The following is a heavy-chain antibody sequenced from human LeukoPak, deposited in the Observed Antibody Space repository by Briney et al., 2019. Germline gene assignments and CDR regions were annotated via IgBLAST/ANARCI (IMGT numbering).Heavy chain of an antibody. D-gene: IGHD2-2*01. CDR2: IYHSGST. CDR3: ARVVPALLYYFDY. Sequence: RTSETLSLTCAVSGGSISSSNWWSWVRQPPGKGLEWIGEIYHSGSTNYNPSLKSRVTISVDKSKNQFSLKLSSVTAADTAVYYCARVVPALLYYFDYWGQGTLVTVSS. V-gene: IGHV4-4*02. CDR1: GGSISSSNW. J-gene: IGHJ4*02.